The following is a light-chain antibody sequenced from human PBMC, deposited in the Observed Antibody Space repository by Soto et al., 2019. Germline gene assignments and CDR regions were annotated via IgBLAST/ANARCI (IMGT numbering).Light chain of an antibody. CDR2: GAS. J-gene: IGKJ2*01. CDR1: QSVTSIY. Sequence: EIVLTQSPGTLSLSPGERATLSCRASQSVTSIYLAWYQQKPGQAPRLLIYGASSRATGIPDRFSGSGSGTDFTLTISRLEPEDVAVYDCQQYGSSPGTFGQGTKLEIK. V-gene: IGKV3-20*01. CDR3: QQYGSSPGT.